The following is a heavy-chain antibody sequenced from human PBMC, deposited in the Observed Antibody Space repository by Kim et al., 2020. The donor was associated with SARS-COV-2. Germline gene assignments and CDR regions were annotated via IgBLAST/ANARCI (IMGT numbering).Heavy chain of an antibody. CDR2: IHAKTNTV. CDR3: AKSDAEAVTWYDGDV. D-gene: IGHD1-1*01. J-gene: IGHJ6*02. CDR1: GFTFETHG. Sequence: GGSLRLSCATSGFTFETHGMSWVRQAPGKGLEWVSGIHAKTNTVGYADSVKGRFTISRDNAKKSLYLQMNSLTVEDTALYYCAKSDAEAVTWYDGDVWG. V-gene: IGHV3-20*04.